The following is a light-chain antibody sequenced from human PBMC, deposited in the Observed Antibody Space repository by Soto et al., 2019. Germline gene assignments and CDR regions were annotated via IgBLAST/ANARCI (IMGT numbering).Light chain of an antibody. CDR2: GAS. CDR3: QHYNNWPFPSWT. Sequence: EIVMTQSPATLSVSPGERATLSCRASQSVSSNLAWYQQKPGQAPRLLIDGASTRATGIPARFSGSGSGTEFTLTISSLQSEDFAVYYCQHYNNWPFPSWTFGQGTKVEIK. J-gene: IGKJ1*01. V-gene: IGKV3-15*01. CDR1: QSVSSN.